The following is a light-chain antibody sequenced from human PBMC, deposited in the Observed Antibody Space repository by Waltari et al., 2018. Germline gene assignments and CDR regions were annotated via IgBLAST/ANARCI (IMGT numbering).Light chain of an antibody. CDR2: DAS. CDR3: QQRSIWPPEYI. J-gene: IGKJ2*01. Sequence: EIVLTQSPASLSLSPGERAIPSCRASESVHTSLAWYQQKPGQAPRLVIYDASKRATGIPARFSGSGSGTDFTLIISSLEPEDFAVYYCQQRSIWPPEYIFGQGTKLEIK. CDR1: ESVHTS. V-gene: IGKV3-11*01.